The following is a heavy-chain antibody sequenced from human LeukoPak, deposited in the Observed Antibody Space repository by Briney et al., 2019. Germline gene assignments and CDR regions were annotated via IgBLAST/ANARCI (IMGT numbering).Heavy chain of an antibody. Sequence: SVKVSCKGSGGTCSSYAISWVRQAPGQGLEGMGGIIPIFGTANYAQKFQGRVTITADESTSKDSMELSSLSSEDKAVYYCARAENHYDSSGYILCCWGQGTLVTVSS. CDR3: ARAENHYDSSGYILCC. CDR1: GGTCSSYA. D-gene: IGHD3-22*01. CDR2: IIPIFGTA. J-gene: IGHJ4*02. V-gene: IGHV1-69*13.